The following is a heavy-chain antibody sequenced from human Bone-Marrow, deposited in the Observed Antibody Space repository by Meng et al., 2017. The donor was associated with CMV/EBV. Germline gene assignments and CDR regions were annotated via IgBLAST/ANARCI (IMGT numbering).Heavy chain of an antibody. CDR2: INDSGST. D-gene: IGHD6-19*01. Sequence: SETLSLTCTVSGGSTSSYFWGWVRQPPGKGLEWIGINDSGSTYYNPSLKSRVAISVDTSKNQFSLKLSSVTAADTAVYYCARPARYSSGWYYFDYWGQGTLVTVSS. V-gene: IGHV4-59*04. CDR3: ARPARYSSGWYYFDY. CDR1: GGSTSSYF. J-gene: IGHJ4*02.